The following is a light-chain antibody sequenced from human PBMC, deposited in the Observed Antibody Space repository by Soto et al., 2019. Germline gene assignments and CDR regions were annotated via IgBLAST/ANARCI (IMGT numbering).Light chain of an antibody. CDR2: GTS. V-gene: IGKV3-20*01. CDR1: QSVIRNY. J-gene: IGKJ1*01. Sequence: ESALTQSPGTLSLAPGERATLSCRASQSVIRNYLAWYQQKPGQAPRLLIYGTSRRATGIPDRFSGSGSGTDFTLTISRLEPEDCAVYYCLQYGDSSWTFGQGTKVEVE. CDR3: LQYGDSSWT.